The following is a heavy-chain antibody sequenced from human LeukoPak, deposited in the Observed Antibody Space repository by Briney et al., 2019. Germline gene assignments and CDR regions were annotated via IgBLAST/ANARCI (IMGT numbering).Heavy chain of an antibody. J-gene: IGHJ4*02. CDR1: GYTFTSYD. CDR2: MNPNSGNT. V-gene: IGHV1-8*01. D-gene: IGHD2-15*01. CDR3: ARVDIVVVVAAAAFDY. Sequence: ASVKVSCKASGYTFTSYDINWVRQAPGQGLEWMGWMNPNSGNTGYAQKFQGRVTMTRNTSISTAYMELSSLRPEDTAVYYCARVDIVVVVAAAAFDYWGQGTLVTVSS.